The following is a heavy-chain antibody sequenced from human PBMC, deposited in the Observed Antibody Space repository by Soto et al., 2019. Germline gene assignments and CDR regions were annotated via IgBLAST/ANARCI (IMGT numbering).Heavy chain of an antibody. J-gene: IGHJ4*02. V-gene: IGHV2-5*01. CDR1: GFSLSTNGVG. Sequence: QISLKESGPTLVKPTQTLTLTCTFSGFSLSTNGVGVGWIRQPPGKALEWLALIYWNNDKHYSPSLKNRLTITKDTSRNQVVLTVTNMDPVDTATYSCAHRRGIAASGSFDYWGQGALVTVSS. CDR2: IYWNNDK. D-gene: IGHD6-13*01. CDR3: AHRRGIAASGSFDY.